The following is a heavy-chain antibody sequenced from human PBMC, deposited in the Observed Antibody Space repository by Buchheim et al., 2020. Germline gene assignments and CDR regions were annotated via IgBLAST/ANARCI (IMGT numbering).Heavy chain of an antibody. Sequence: EVQVVESGGGLVQPGGSLRLSCAASGFTVSRTYMSWVRQAPGKGLEWVSVMYIAGDTYYADSVKGRFTISRDNSKNTLYLQMNSLRAEDTAVYYCASEIGGGAYGGDNYFNYWGQGTL. CDR1: GFTVSRTY. CDR2: MYIAGDT. CDR3: ASEIGGGAYGGDNYFNY. J-gene: IGHJ4*02. V-gene: IGHV3-66*02. D-gene: IGHD3-16*01.